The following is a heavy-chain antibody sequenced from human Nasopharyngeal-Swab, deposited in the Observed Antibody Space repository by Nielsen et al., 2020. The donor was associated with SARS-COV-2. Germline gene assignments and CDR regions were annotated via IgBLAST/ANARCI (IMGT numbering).Heavy chain of an antibody. CDR2: ISYDGSNK. D-gene: IGHD2-2*01. CDR1: GFTFSSFG. V-gene: IGHV3-30*18. J-gene: IGHJ4*02. Sequence: GESLKISCEASGFTFSSFGMHWVRQAPGKGLEWVAFISYDGSNKYSADSVKGRFTISRDNSKNTLYLQMNSLRAEDTAVYYCAKGEYCSSTSCYPVSYFDYWGQGTLVTVSS. CDR3: AKGEYCSSTSCYPVSYFDY.